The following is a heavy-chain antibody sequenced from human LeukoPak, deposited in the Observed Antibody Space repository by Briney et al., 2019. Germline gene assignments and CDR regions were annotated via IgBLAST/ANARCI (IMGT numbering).Heavy chain of an antibody. D-gene: IGHD3-10*01. V-gene: IGHV3-7*01. CDR2: IKQDGSEK. J-gene: IGHJ4*02. CDR1: GFTFSSYA. Sequence: GGSLRLSCAASGFTFSSYAMHWVRQAPGKGLEWVANIKQDGSEKYYVDSVKGRFTISRDNAKNSLYLQMNSLRAEDTAVYYCARVTSGSSYRPFDYWGQGTLVTVSS. CDR3: ARVTSGSSYRPFDY.